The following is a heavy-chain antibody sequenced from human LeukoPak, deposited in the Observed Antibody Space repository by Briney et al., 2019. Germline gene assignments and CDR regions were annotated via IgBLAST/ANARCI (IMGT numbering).Heavy chain of an antibody. CDR2: IYYSGST. V-gene: IGHV4-59*12. CDR3: ARGYYYDSTWAFDI. Sequence: SETLSLTCTVSGGSISSYYWSWIRQPPGKGLEWLGYIYYSGSTNYNPSLKSRVTISVDKSKNQFSLKLSSVTAADTAVYYCARGYYYDSTWAFDIWGQGTMVTVSS. J-gene: IGHJ3*02. D-gene: IGHD3-22*01. CDR1: GGSISSYY.